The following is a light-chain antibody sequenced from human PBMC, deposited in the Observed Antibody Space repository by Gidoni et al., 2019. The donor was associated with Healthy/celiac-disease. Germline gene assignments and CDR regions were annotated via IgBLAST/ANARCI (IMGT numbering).Light chain of an antibody. CDR1: SRDVGGYNY. Sequence: QSALTQPASVSGSPGQSITISCTGTSRDVGGYNYVSWYQPHPGKAPKLIIYDVSHRPSGVSNRFSGSKSGNTASLTISGLQAEDEADYYCSSYTSSSTLRHVFGTGTKVTVL. CDR3: SSYTSSSTLRHV. CDR2: DVS. V-gene: IGLV2-14*01. J-gene: IGLJ1*01.